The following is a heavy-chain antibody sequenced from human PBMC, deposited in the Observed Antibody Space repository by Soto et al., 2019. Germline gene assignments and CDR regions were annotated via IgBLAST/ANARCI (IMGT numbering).Heavy chain of an antibody. CDR3: AREGGYFDSSGSGVYHYYGVDV. D-gene: IGHD3-22*01. Sequence: PSETLSLTCTVSGGPISPYYWSWIRQPAGKGLEWIGRIYYTGSTNYNPPFRSRVSMSLDTARNQISLKVKSVTAADTAVYYCAREGGYFDSSGSGVYHYYGVDVWGRGTTVTVSS. J-gene: IGHJ6*02. V-gene: IGHV4-4*07. CDR1: GGPISPYY. CDR2: IYYTGST.